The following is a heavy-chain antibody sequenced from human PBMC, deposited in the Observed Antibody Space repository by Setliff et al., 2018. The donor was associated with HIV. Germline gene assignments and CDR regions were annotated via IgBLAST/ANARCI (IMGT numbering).Heavy chain of an antibody. CDR1: GYTFTSYA. CDR2: INAGNGNT. D-gene: IGHD3-22*01. CDR3: ARGRRITMIVVARWDAFDI. Sequence: ASVKVSCKASGYTFTSYAMHWVRQAPGQRLEWMGWINAGNGNTKYSQKFQGRVTITRDTSASTAYMELSSLRSEDTAVYYCARGRRITMIVVARWDAFDIWGQGTMVTISS. J-gene: IGHJ3*02. V-gene: IGHV1-3*01.